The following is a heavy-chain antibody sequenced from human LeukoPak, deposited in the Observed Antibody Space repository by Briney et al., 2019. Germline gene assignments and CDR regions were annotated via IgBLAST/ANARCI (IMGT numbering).Heavy chain of an antibody. Sequence: SETLSLTCTVSGGSINSDYWSWIRQPPGKGLEWIGYINYSGNTNSNPSLKRRVTISVDTSKNQFSLKLSSVTAADTAVYCCARHRPGERRFDPWGQGTLVIVLS. V-gene: IGHV4-59*08. CDR2: INYSGNT. D-gene: IGHD3-16*01. J-gene: IGHJ5*02. CDR1: GGSINSDY. CDR3: ARHRPGERRFDP.